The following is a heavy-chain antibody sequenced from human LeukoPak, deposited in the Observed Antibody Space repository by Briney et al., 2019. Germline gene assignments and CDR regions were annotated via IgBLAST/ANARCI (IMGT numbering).Heavy chain of an antibody. J-gene: IGHJ4*02. V-gene: IGHV1-2*06. CDR1: GYTFTGYY. D-gene: IGHD6-13*01. Sequence: ASVKVSCKASGYTFTGYYMHWLRQAPGQGLEWMGRINPNSGGTNYAQKFQGRVTMTRDTSISTAYMELSRLRSDDTAVYYCARERAAAAGGIDYWGQGTLVTVSS. CDR2: INPNSGGT. CDR3: ARERAAAAGGIDY.